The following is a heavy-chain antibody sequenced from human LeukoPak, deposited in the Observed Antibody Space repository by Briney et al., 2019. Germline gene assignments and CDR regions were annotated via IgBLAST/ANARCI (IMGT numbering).Heavy chain of an antibody. CDR3: ARRTSGSYYSFDY. V-gene: IGHV4-4*02. J-gene: IGHJ4*02. CDR1: GFTFSNAW. D-gene: IGHD1-26*01. CDR2: IYHSGST. Sequence: PGGSLRLSCAASGFTFSNAWMSWVRQAPGKGLEWIGEIYHSGSTNYNPSLKSRVTISVDKSKNQFSLKLSSVTAADTAVYYCARRTSGSYYSFDYWGQGTLVTVSS.